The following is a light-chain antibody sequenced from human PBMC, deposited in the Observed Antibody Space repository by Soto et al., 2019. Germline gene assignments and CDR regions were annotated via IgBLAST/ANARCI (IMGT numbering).Light chain of an antibody. J-gene: IGLJ2*01. Sequence: QSALTQPASVSGSPGQSITISCTGTSSDVGGYNYVSWYQQHPGRAPKVMIYDVSNRPSGVSNRFSGSKSGNTASLTISGLQAEDGADYYCSSYCSSYTGSSVVFGGGTKLTVL. CDR1: SSDVGGYNY. CDR3: SSYCSSYTGSSVV. CDR2: DVS. V-gene: IGLV2-14*03.